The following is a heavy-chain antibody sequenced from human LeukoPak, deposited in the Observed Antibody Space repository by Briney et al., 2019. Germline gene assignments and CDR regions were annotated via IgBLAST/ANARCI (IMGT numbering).Heavy chain of an antibody. CDR3: VKDRAGTCFDY. CDR2: ISYDGTNK. Sequence: QSGRSLRLSCAASGFTFTNYDMHWVRQAPGKGLHWVAVISYDGTNKYYADSVKGRFTISRDDSKNTLYLQMNSLRAEDTAVYYCVKDRAGTCFDYWGQGTLVTVSS. V-gene: IGHV3-30*18. CDR1: GFTFTNYD. J-gene: IGHJ4*02. D-gene: IGHD3-10*01.